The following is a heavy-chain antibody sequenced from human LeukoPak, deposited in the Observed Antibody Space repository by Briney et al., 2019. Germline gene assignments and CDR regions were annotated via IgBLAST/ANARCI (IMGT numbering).Heavy chain of an antibody. V-gene: IGHV3-48*04. CDR2: ISSSSSTI. J-gene: IGHJ4*02. Sequence: GGSLRLSCAASGFTFSSYSMNWVRQAPGKGLEWVSYISSSSSTIYYADPVKGRFTISRDNAKNSLYLQMNSLRAEDTAVYYCARQATTVTTPDYFDYWGQGTLVTVSS. CDR1: GFTFSSYS. CDR3: ARQATTVTTPDYFDY. D-gene: IGHD4-17*01.